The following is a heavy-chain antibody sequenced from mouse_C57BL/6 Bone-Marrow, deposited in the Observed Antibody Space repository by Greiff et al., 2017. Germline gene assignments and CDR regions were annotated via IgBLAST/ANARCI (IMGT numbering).Heavy chain of an antibody. CDR2: IDPENGDT. CDR1: GFNIKDDY. D-gene: IGHD1-1*01. CDR3: TTVVHY. V-gene: IGHV14-4*01. Sequence: LVESGAELVRPGASVKLSCTASGFNIKDDYMHWVKQRPEQGLEWIGWIDPENGDTEYASKFQGKATITADTSSNKAYLQLSSLTSEDTAVYYCTTVVHYWGQGTTLTVSS. J-gene: IGHJ2*01.